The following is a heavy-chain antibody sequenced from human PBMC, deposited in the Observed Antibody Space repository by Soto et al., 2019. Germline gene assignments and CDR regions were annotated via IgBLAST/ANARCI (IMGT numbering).Heavy chain of an antibody. CDR1: GYTFTSYG. D-gene: IGHD6-19*01. CDR2: ISAYNGNT. V-gene: IGHV1-18*04. CDR3: ARDSSGWTSPGYFDY. Sequence: QVQLVQSGAEVKKPGASVKVSCKASGYTFTSYGISWVRQAPGQGLEWMGRISAYNGNTNYAQKLQGRVTMTTDTSTSTAYMELRSLRSDDTAVYYCARDSSGWTSPGYFDYWGQGTLVTVSS. J-gene: IGHJ4*02.